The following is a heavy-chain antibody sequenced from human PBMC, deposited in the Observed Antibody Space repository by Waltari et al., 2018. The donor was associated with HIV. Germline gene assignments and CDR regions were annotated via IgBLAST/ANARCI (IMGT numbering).Heavy chain of an antibody. J-gene: IGHJ4*02. CDR1: RYTFTDYH. CDR3: ARDGDVGSTDY. V-gene: IGHV1-2*02. D-gene: IGHD1-26*01. Sequence: QVQLVQSAAEVKKPGASVPVSCTASRYTFTDYHIHWVRRAPGQGLAWMGWINLKTGGTNYAQTFQGRVSMTRASSINTAFMELYRLRFDDTAIYYCARDGDVGSTDYWGQGTLVTVSS. CDR2: INLKTGGT.